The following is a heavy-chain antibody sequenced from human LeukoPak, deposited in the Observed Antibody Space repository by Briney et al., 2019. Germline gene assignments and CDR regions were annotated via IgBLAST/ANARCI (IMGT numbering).Heavy chain of an antibody. V-gene: IGHV3-21*01. Sequence: PGGSLRLSCAASGFTFSSYNMNWVRQAPGEGLEWVSSISTSSSYIYYADSVQGRFTISRDNAKNSLYLQMNSLRAEDTAVYFCARGFSDCTSARCFVGPYGMDVWGQGTTVTVS. D-gene: IGHD2-2*01. J-gene: IGHJ6*02. CDR3: ARGFSDCTSARCFVGPYGMDV. CDR2: ISTSSSYI. CDR1: GFTFSSYN.